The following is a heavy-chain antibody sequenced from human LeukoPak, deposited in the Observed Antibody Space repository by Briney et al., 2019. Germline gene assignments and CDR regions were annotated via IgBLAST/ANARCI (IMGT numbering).Heavy chain of an antibody. CDR2: IYYSGST. CDR1: GGSISSYY. CDR3: ARDVEVDTAMAYYYYYYMDV. Sequence: SETLSLTCTVSGGSISSYYWSWIRQPPGKGLEWIGYIYYSGSTNYNPSLKSRVAMSVDTSKSQLSLKLSSVTAADTAVYYCARDVEVDTAMAYYYYYYMDVWGKGTTVTVSS. V-gene: IGHV4-59*12. D-gene: IGHD5-18*01. J-gene: IGHJ6*03.